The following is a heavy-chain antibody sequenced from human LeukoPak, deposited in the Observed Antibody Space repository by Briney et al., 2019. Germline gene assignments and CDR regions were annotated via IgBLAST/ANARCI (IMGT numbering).Heavy chain of an antibody. CDR2: ISYDGSNK. CDR3: ASNSGTTKRPFDY. D-gene: IGHD1-1*01. J-gene: IGHJ4*02. CDR1: GFTFSSYA. Sequence: PGGSLRLSCAASGFTFSSYAMHWVRQAPGKGLEWVAVISYDGSNKYYADSVKGRFTISRDNSKNTLYLQMNSLRAEDTAVYCCASNSGTTKRPFDYWGQGTLVTVSA. V-gene: IGHV3-30-3*01.